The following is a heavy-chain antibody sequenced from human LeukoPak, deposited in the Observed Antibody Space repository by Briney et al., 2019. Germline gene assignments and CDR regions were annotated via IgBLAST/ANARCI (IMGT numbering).Heavy chain of an antibody. D-gene: IGHD3-22*01. Sequence: ASVKVSCKASGYTFTGYYMHWVRQAPGQGLEWMGWINPNSGGTNYAQKFQGRVTMTRDTSISTAYMELSRLRSDDTAVYYCARDGGHYYDSSGYCWDAGYFDYWGQGTLVTVSS. J-gene: IGHJ4*02. CDR2: INPNSGGT. CDR1: GYTFTGYY. V-gene: IGHV1-2*02. CDR3: ARDGGHYYDSSGYCWDAGYFDY.